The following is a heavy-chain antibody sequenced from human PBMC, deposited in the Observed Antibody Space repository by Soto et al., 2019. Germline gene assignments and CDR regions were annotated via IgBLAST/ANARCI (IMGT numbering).Heavy chain of an antibody. CDR2: IYYSGST. CDR1: GGSISSYY. D-gene: IGHD5-12*01. J-gene: IGHJ2*01. CDR3: ARGRDGYNLNWYFDL. V-gene: IGHV4-59*08. Sequence: SETLSLTCTVSGGSISSYYWSWIRQPPGKGLEWIGYIYYSGSTNYNPSLKSRVTISVDTSKNQFSLKLSSVTAADTAVYYCARGRDGYNLNWYFDLWGRGTLVTVSS.